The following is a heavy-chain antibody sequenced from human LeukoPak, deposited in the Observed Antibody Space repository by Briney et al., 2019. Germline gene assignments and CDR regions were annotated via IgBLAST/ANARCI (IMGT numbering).Heavy chain of an antibody. J-gene: IGHJ4*02. CDR3: ARDSGGSGYSITFDY. CDR2: IKQDGSEE. V-gene: IGHV3-7*01. Sequence: GGSLRLSCAASGFTFSSYWMSWVRQAPGKGLEWVANIKQDGSEEYYVDSVKGRFTISRDNAKNSLYLQMNSLRAEDTAVYYCARDSGGSGYSITFDYWGQGTLVTVSS. CDR1: GFTFSSYW. D-gene: IGHD3-22*01.